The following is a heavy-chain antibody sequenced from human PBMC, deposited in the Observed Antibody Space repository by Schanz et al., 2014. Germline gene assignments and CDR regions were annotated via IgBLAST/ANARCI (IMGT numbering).Heavy chain of an antibody. CDR1: GGTFNSYT. Sequence: QVHLVQSGAEVKKPGSSVKVSCKASGGTFNSYTINWVRQAPGQGLEWMGRIIPILGIANYAQKFQGRVTITRDTLASTAYMEVSSLRSEDTAVYYCARSGSSNWYFFDYWGQGTLVTVSS. J-gene: IGHJ4*02. CDR3: ARSGSSNWYFFDY. V-gene: IGHV1-69*02. D-gene: IGHD6-13*01. CDR2: IIPILGIA.